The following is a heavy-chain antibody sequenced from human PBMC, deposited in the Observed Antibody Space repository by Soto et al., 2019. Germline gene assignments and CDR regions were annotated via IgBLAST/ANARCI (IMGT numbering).Heavy chain of an antibody. CDR1: GFTFSSYA. CDR3: ARGYDILTGYFDY. D-gene: IGHD3-9*01. J-gene: IGHJ4*02. CDR2: ISSNGGST. Sequence: GSLRLSCAASGFTFSSYAMHWVRQAPGKGLEYVSAISSNGGSTYYANSVKGRFTISRDNSKNTLYLQMGSLRAEDMAVYYCARGYDILTGYFDYWGQGTLVTVSS. V-gene: IGHV3-64*01.